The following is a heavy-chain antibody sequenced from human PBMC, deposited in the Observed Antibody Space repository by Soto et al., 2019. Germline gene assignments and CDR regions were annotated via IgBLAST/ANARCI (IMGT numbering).Heavy chain of an antibody. V-gene: IGHV3-74*01. CDR2: VDNDGTSA. CDR3: ARDLGVTATGPNLDY. CDR1: GFTFTNYW. Sequence: GGSLRLSCAASGFTFTNYWMHWVRQGPGKGLVWVARVDNDGTSATYADSVKGRFTISRDNAKNSLYLQMNSLRAEDTAVYYCARDLGVTATGPNLDYWGQGALVTVSS. J-gene: IGHJ4*02. D-gene: IGHD3-9*01.